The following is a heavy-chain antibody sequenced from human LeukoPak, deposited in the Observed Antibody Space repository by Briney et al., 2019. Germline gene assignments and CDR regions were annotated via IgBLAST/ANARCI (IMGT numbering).Heavy chain of an antibody. Sequence: ASVKVSCKASGYTFTSYYMHWVRQAPGQGLEWMGWINPNSGGTNYAQKFQGGVTMTRDTSISTAYMELSRLRSDDTAVYYCAREVGATFDAFDIWGQGTMVTVSS. CDR3: AREVGATFDAFDI. V-gene: IGHV1-2*02. CDR1: GYTFTSYY. D-gene: IGHD1-26*01. CDR2: INPNSGGT. J-gene: IGHJ3*02.